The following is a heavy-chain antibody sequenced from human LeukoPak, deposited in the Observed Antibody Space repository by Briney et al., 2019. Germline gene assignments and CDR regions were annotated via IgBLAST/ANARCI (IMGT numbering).Heavy chain of an antibody. Sequence: PGGSLRLSCTASGFTFSSYSMHWVRQAPGMGLEWVAVIPYDGSNKYYADSVKGRFTISRDNSKNTLFLQMNSLRPEDTALYYCARGVSPYSSSWYNYWGQGTLVTVSS. D-gene: IGHD6-13*01. CDR2: IPYDGSNK. CDR1: GFTFSSYS. V-gene: IGHV3-30-3*01. CDR3: ARGVSPYSSSWYNY. J-gene: IGHJ4*02.